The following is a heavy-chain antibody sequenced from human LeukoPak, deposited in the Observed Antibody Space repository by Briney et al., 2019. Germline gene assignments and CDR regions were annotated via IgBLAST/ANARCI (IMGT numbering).Heavy chain of an antibody. V-gene: IGHV3-23*01. D-gene: IGHD2-15*01. CDR1: GFTFSSYA. Sequence: GGALRLSCAASGFTFSSYAMSWVRQAPGKGLEWVSAINRIGGSTYYADSVKGRFTISRDNSKNTLYLQMNSLRAEDTAVYYCAKDRGIVALRFDPWGQGTLVTVSS. CDR2: INRIGGST. J-gene: IGHJ5*02. CDR3: AKDRGIVALRFDP.